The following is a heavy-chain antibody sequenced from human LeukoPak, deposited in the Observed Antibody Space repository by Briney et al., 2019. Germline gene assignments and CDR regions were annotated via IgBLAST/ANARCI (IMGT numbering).Heavy chain of an antibody. CDR1: GFTFSSYS. D-gene: IGHD2-15*01. J-gene: IGHJ4*02. V-gene: IGHV3-21*01. Sequence: PGGSLRLSCAASGFTFSSYSMNWVRQAPGKGLEWVSSISSSSSYIYYADSVKGRFTISRDNAKNSLYLQMNSLRAEDTAVYYCATVYCSGGSCYCGLDYWGQGTLVTVSS. CDR3: ATVYCSGGSCYCGLDY. CDR2: ISSSSSYI.